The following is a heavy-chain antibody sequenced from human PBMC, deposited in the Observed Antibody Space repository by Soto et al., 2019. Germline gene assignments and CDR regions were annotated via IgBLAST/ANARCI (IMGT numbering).Heavy chain of an antibody. D-gene: IGHD3-3*01. J-gene: IGHJ4*02. CDR2: IKSKTDGRTT. CDR3: TTGPGYDFWSGYYHPSDY. CDR1: GFTFSNAW. Sequence: GGSLRLSCAASGFTFSNAWMNWVRQAPGKGLEWVGRIKSKTDGRTTDYAAPVKGRFTISRDESKNTLYLQMNSLKTEDTAVYYCTTGPGYDFWSGYYHPSDYWGQGTLVTVSS. V-gene: IGHV3-15*07.